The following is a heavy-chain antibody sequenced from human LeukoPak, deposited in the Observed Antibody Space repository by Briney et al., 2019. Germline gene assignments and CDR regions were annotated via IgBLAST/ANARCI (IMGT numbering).Heavy chain of an antibody. D-gene: IGHD4-23*01. Sequence: GASVKVSCKASGYTFTGYYMHWVRQAPGQGLEWMGWINPNSGGTNYAQKFQGRVTMTRDTSISTAYMELSRLRSDDTAVYYCAREVHGGNEKGGYYYYMDVWGKGTTVTVSS. CDR2: INPNSGGT. V-gene: IGHV1-2*02. CDR3: AREVHGGNEKGGYYYYMDV. CDR1: GYTFTGYY. J-gene: IGHJ6*03.